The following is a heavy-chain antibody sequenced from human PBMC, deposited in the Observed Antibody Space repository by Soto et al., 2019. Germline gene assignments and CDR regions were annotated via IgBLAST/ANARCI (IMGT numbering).Heavy chain of an antibody. CDR1: GGSISSYY. J-gene: IGHJ6*02. CDR2: IYYSGST. D-gene: IGHD3-9*01. V-gene: IGHV4-59*01. Sequence: SETLSLTCTVSGGSISSYYWSWIRQPPGKGLEWIGYIYYSGSTNYNPSLKSRVTISVDTSKNQFSLKLSSVTAADTAVYYCARVGDYDILTGSKYYYYGMDVWGQGTTVTVSS. CDR3: ARVGDYDILTGSKYYYYGMDV.